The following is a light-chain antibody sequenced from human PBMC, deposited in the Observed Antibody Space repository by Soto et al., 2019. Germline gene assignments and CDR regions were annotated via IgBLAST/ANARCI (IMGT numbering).Light chain of an antibody. CDR2: DVS. Sequence: QSVLAQPASVSGSRGQSITISCTGTSSDVGRYNYVSWFQQHPGKVPKLIIYDVSNWPSGVSDRFSGSKSGNTASLTISGHQPEDEADYYCSSFTSSSTFVFGTGTKVTVL. CDR1: SSDVGRYNY. CDR3: SSFTSSSTFV. V-gene: IGLV2-14*03. J-gene: IGLJ1*01.